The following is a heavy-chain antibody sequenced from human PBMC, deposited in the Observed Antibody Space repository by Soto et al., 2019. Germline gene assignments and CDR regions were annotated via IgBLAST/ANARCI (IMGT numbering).Heavy chain of an antibody. Sequence: LQTLSLTCTVSGGSVSSGSYCWIWIQQPPGKGLEWIGYIYYSGSTNYNPSLKSRVTISVDTSKNQFSLELSSLRSEDTAVYYCARGNGLTYYDILTGPYGMDVCGQGTTVTVSS. CDR2: IYYSGST. V-gene: IGHV4-61*01. D-gene: IGHD3-9*01. CDR3: ARGNGLTYYDILTGPYGMDV. CDR1: GGSVSSGSYC. J-gene: IGHJ6*02.